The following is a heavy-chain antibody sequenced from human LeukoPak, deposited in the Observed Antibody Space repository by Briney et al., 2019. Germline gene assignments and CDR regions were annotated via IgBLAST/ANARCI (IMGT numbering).Heavy chain of an antibody. CDR2: ISAYNGNT. D-gene: IGHD1-26*01. Sequence: ASVKVSCKASGYTFTSYGISWVRQAPGQGLEWMGWISAYNGNTNYAQKLQGRVTMTTDTSTSTAYMELRSLRSDDTAVYYCASCIVGANWFDPWGQGTLVTVSS. J-gene: IGHJ5*02. CDR1: GYTFTSYG. CDR3: ASCIVGANWFDP. V-gene: IGHV1-18*01.